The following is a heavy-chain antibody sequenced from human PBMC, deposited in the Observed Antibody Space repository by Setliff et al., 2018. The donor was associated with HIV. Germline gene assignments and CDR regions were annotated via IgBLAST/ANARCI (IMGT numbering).Heavy chain of an antibody. CDR2: INPNSGGT. D-gene: IGHD6-19*01. CDR3: VRDYPYAVAESRFGY. Sequence: GASVKVSCKASGYTFTGYYMHWVRQAPGQGLEWMGRINPNSGGTNYAQKFQGRVTMTRDTSTNTAYMELRSLLSDDSAIYYCVRDYPYAVAESRFGYWGQGTLVTVSS. J-gene: IGHJ4*02. V-gene: IGHV1-2*06. CDR1: GYTFTGYY.